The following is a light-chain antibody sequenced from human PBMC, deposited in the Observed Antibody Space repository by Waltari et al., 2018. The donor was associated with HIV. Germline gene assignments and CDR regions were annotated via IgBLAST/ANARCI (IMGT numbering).Light chain of an antibody. CDR3: QRAVNAPYT. CDR1: QSINTY. J-gene: IGKJ2*01. CDR2: AAS. Sequence: DIQMTQSPSFLSASVGDRVTITCRASQSINTYLNWYQQKPGKAPKLLIYAASTLQSGVPTRFRGSGSGTDFTLTITSLQSEDFVTYYCQRAVNAPYTFGQGTRVDIK. V-gene: IGKV1-39*01.